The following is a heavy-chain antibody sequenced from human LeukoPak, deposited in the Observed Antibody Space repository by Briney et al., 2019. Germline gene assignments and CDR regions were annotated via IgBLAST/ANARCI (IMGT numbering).Heavy chain of an antibody. V-gene: IGHV3-30*18. CDR2: ISYDGSNK. CDR1: GFTFSSYG. J-gene: IGHJ4*02. Sequence: GGSLRLSCAASGFTFSSYGMHWVRQAPGKGLEWVAVISYDGSNKYYADSVKGRFTISRDNSKNTPYLQMNSLRAEDTAVYYCAKEVLFQVVAATDNYFDYWGQGTLVTVSS. D-gene: IGHD2-15*01. CDR3: AKEVLFQVVAATDNYFDY.